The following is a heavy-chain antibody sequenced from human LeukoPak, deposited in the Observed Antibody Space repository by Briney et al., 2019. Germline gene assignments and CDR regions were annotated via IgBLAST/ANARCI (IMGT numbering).Heavy chain of an antibody. V-gene: IGHV3-30*03. CDR2: ISYDGSNK. CDR3: ATGSSSPYYYYGMDV. CDR1: AFTFSSYG. Sequence: SLTLSCAPSAFTFSSYGMHWVRHAPGKGLECLAFISYDGSNKYYAHCVEGRFTISRDTSNNTLYLKMNSLRAEDTAVYYCATGSSSPYYYYGMDVWGKGTTVTVSS. J-gene: IGHJ6*04. D-gene: IGHD3-10*01.